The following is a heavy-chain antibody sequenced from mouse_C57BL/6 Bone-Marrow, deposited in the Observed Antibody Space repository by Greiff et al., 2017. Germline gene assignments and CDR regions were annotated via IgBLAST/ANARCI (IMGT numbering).Heavy chain of an antibody. V-gene: IGHV14-4*01. D-gene: IGHD1-1*01. CDR2: IDPENGDT. CDR3: SYGTAARHYFDY. CDR1: GFNIKDDY. J-gene: IGHJ2*01. Sequence: VQLQQSGAELVRPGASVKLSCTASGFNIKDDYMHWVKQRPEQGLEWIGWIDPENGDTEYASKFPGKATITVGTSSNKAYLQLSSLTSEDTAVYFCSYGTAARHYFDYWGQGTTLTVSS.